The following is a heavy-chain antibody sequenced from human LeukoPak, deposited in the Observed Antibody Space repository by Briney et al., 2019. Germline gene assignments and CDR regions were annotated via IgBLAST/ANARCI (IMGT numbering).Heavy chain of an antibody. D-gene: IGHD2-2*01. CDR3: ARGDCSSTSCSADY. J-gene: IGHJ4*02. CDR2: ISYDGSNK. Sequence: GGSLRLSCAASGFTFSSYAMHWVRQAPGKGXXXXXVISYDGSNKYYADSVKGRFTISRDNSKNTLYLQMNSLRAEDTAVYYCARGDCSSTSCSADYWGQGTLVTVSS. V-gene: IGHV3-30*01. CDR1: GFTFSSYA.